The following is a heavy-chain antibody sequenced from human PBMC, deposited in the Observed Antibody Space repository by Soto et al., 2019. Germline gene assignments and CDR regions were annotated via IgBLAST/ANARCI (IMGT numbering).Heavy chain of an antibody. CDR1: GGSISSSSYY. V-gene: IGHV4-39*01. J-gene: IGHJ6*02. CDR3: GGGELGGGMDV. CDR2: IYYSGST. D-gene: IGHD1-26*01. Sequence: QLQLQESGPGLVKPSETLSLTCTVSGGSISSSSYYWGWIRQPPGKGLEWIGSIYYSGSTYYNPSQKTRAPISVNTSKNQFSLRLSSGTAADAAVGCWGGGELGGGMDVWGQGTTVTVSS.